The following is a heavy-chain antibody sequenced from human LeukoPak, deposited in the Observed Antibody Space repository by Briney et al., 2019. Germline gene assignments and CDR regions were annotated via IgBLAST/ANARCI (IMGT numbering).Heavy chain of an antibody. V-gene: IGHV3-23*01. CDR3: AKAQSYGYSDY. CDR2: ISGRGDST. J-gene: IGHJ4*02. Sequence: GGSLRLSCAASGFTFRNYAMGWVRQAPGKGLEWVSAISGRGDSTYYADSVKGRFTISRDNSKNTLYLQMNSLKAEDSAIYYCAKAQSYGYSDYWGQGTLVAVSS. CDR1: GFTFRNYA. D-gene: IGHD3-16*01.